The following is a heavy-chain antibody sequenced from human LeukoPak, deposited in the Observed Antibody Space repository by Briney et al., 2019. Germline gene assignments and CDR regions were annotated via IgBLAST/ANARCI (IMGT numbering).Heavy chain of an antibody. CDR3: AKVLTAYWYFDL. CDR2: ISSSGSYI. Sequence: GSLRLSCAASGFIFSSSSLHWVRQAPGKGLEWVSSISSSGSYIYYADSVKGRFTISRDNAKNSLFLQMSSLRAEDTAVYYCAKVLTAYWYFDLWGRGTLVTVSS. J-gene: IGHJ2*01. D-gene: IGHD2-21*02. V-gene: IGHV3-21*01. CDR1: GFIFSSSS.